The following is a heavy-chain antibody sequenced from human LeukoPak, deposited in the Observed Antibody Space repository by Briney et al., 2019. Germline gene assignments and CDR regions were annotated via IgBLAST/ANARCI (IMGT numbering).Heavy chain of an antibody. CDR1: GGSISSSSYY. CDR2: IYYSGST. V-gene: IGHV4-39*01. J-gene: IGHJ6*03. D-gene: IGHD3-22*01. Sequence: SETLSLTCTVSGGSISSSSYYWGWIRQPPGKGLEWIGRIYYSGSTYYNPSLKSRVTISVDTSKNQFSLKLSSVTAADTAVYYCACPSYYYDSRSLWYYYMDVWGKGTTVTVSS. CDR3: ACPSYYYDSRSLWYYYMDV.